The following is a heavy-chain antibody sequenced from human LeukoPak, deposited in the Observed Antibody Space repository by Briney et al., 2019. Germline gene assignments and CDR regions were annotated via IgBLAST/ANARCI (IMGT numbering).Heavy chain of an antibody. J-gene: IGHJ5*02. D-gene: IGHD2-15*01. CDR1: GSTFSSNY. V-gene: IGHV3-53*01. Sequence: PGGSLRPAFSAPGSTFSSNYMSWGRQPPGKEVGLVSVIYSGGSTSSADSVKGRLTISRDNSHNTLYLQMNSLRAEDTAVYYCARTLGYCSGGSCYRGVGPNWFDPWGQGTLVTVSS. CDR2: IYSGGST. CDR3: ARTLGYCSGGSCYRGVGPNWFDP.